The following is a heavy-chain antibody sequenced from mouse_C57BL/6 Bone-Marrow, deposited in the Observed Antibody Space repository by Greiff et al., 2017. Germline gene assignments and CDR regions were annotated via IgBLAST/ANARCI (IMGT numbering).Heavy chain of an antibody. V-gene: IGHV5-6*01. CDR1: GFTFSSYG. CDR3: ARPPDGDPRYFDV. J-gene: IGHJ1*03. D-gene: IGHD2-13*01. CDR2: ISSGGSYN. Sequence: EVQVVESGGDLVKPGGSLKLSCAASGFTFSSYGMSWVRQTPDKRLEWVATISSGGSYNYYPDSVKGRFTISRDNAKNTLYLRMSRLKSEDTAMDYGARPPDGDPRYFDVWGTGTTVTVSS.